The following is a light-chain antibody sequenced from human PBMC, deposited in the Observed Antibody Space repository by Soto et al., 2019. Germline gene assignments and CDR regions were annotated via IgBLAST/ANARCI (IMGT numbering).Light chain of an antibody. J-gene: IGKJ4*01. CDR2: HTS. CDR3: QKYDRAPLT. CDR1: EDSAPY. Sequence: EIQMTQSPSSLSASLGDKVTLTCRATEDSAPYLAWYQQKPGKAPRVLLHHTSILQSGVPSRFSGSGNGTDFNVTITSLQHEDVAPYFCQKYDRAPLTFGGGTKVEI. V-gene: IGKV1-27*01.